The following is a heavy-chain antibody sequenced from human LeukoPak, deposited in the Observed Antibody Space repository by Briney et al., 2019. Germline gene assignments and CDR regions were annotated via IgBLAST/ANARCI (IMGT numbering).Heavy chain of an antibody. CDR2: ISGSGGST. CDR3: AREELEAFDI. V-gene: IGHV3-23*01. CDR1: GFTFSSYA. D-gene: IGHD3-3*01. Sequence: GGSLRLSCAAPGFTFSSYAMSWVRQAPGKGLEWVSAISGSGGSTYYADSVKGRFTISRDNTKNSLYLQMNSLRAEDTAVYFCAREELEAFDIWGQGTMVTVSS. J-gene: IGHJ3*02.